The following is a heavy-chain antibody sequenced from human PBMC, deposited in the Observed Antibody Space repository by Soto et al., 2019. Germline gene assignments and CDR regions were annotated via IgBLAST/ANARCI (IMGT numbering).Heavy chain of an antibody. CDR2: INPHDSDV. V-gene: IGHV5-51*01. J-gene: IGHJ6*02. CDR3: TRQMIQPQMRYNMDV. Sequence: GESLKISCKGSGYSFTSYWIGWVRQMPGKGLEWMGIINPHDSDVRYSPSFQGQVTISADKAISTVYLRWNSLKASDTAMYFCTRQMIQPQMRYNMDVWGQGTTVTVSS. D-gene: IGHD1-1*01. CDR1: GYSFTSYW.